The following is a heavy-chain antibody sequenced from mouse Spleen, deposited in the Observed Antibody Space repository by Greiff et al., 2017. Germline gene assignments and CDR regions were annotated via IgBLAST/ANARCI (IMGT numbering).Heavy chain of an antibody. Sequence: EVHLVESGGGLVKPGGSLKLSCAASGFTFSSYAMSWVRQTPEKRLEWVATISDGGSYTYYPDNVKGRFTISRDNAKNNLYLQMSHLKSEDTAMYYCARDKGGPHFDYWGQGTTLTVSS. CDR1: GFTFSSYA. CDR3: ARDKGGPHFDY. CDR2: ISDGGSYT. D-gene: IGHD1-1*02. V-gene: IGHV5-4*01. J-gene: IGHJ2*01.